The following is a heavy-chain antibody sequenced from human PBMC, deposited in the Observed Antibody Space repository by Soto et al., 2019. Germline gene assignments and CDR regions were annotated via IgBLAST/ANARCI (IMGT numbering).Heavy chain of an antibody. V-gene: IGHV1-18*04. CDR2: ISAYNGNT. CDR1: GYTFTSYG. Sequence: QVQLVQSGAEVKKPGASVKVSCKASGYTFTSYGISWVRQAPGQGLEWMGWISAYNGNTNYAQKLQGRVTMTTDTSTSTAYMELRSLRSDDTAVYYCAKFEDTARVTPPYYYYGMDVWGQGTTVTVSS. J-gene: IGHJ6*02. D-gene: IGHD5-18*01. CDR3: AKFEDTARVTPPYYYYGMDV.